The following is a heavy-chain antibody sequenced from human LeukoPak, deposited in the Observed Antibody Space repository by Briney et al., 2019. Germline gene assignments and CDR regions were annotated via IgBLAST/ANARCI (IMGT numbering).Heavy chain of an antibody. Sequence: PGGSLRLSCAASGFTFRDYYMSWIRQAPGKGLEWVSYISSSGSTIYYADSVKGRFTISRDNAKNSLYLQMNSLRAEDTAVYYCARNPDSSGYDYYYYGMDVWGQGTTVTVSS. V-gene: IGHV3-11*01. CDR2: ISSSGSTI. CDR3: ARNPDSSGYDYYYYGMDV. D-gene: IGHD5-12*01. J-gene: IGHJ6*02. CDR1: GFTFRDYY.